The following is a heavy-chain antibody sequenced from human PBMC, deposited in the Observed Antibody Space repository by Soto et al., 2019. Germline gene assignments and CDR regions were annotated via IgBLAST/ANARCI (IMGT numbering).Heavy chain of an antibody. CDR1: GGSISSYY. CDR2: IYYSGST. Sequence: SETLSLTCTVSGGSISSYYWSWIRQPPGKGLEWIGYIYYSGSTNYNPSLKSRVTISVDTSKNQFSLKLSSVTAADTAVYYCARGIVVGWSGYLHTHPYFLAYWAQGTLVPVSS. J-gene: IGHJ4*02. V-gene: IGHV4-59*01. D-gene: IGHD3-3*01. CDR3: ARGIVVGWSGYLHTHPYFLAY.